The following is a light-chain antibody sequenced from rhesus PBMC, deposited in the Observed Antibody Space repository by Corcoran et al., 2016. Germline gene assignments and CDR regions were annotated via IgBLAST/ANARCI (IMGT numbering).Light chain of an antibody. CDR2: KAF. CDR1: QRINTL. J-gene: IGKJ4*01. V-gene: IGKV1-22*01. Sequence: DIRMTQSPSSLSASIGDTVTINCRAIQRINTLLAWYQQKPGTAPKLLIYKAFRLQSGVPSRFSDSGSGTDFTITITSQWSEDFAIYFCQQYMRGPLTFGGGTKVELK. CDR3: QQYMRGPLT.